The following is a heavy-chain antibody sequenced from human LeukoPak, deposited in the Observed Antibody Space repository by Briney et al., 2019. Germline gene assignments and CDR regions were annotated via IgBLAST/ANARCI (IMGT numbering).Heavy chain of an antibody. CDR3: ARGIVATIGYFDY. D-gene: IGHD5-12*01. CDR1: GFTFSDHY. J-gene: IGHJ4*02. CDR2: IYSGGST. Sequence: GGSLRLSCAASGFTFSDHYMSWVRQAPGKGLEWVSVIYSGGSTYYADSVKGRFTISRDNSKNTLYLQMNSLRAEDTAVYYCARGIVATIGYFDYWGQGTLVTVSS. V-gene: IGHV3-66*01.